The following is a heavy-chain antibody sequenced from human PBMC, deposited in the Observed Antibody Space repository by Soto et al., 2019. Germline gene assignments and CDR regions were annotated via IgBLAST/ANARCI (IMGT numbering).Heavy chain of an antibody. CDR1: GGSISSYY. CDR3: ARQDTVTYRRGMDV. CDR2: IYYSGST. D-gene: IGHD4-17*01. Sequence: SETLSLTCTVSGGSISSYYWSWIRQPPGKGLEWIGYIYYSGSTNYNPSLKSRVTISVDTSKNQFSLKLSSVTAADTAVYYCARQDTVTYRRGMDVWGQGTTVT. V-gene: IGHV4-59*08. J-gene: IGHJ6*02.